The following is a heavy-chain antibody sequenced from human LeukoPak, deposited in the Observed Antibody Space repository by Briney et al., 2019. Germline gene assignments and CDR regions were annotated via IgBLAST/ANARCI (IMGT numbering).Heavy chain of an antibody. D-gene: IGHD2-2*01. Sequence: PGGSLRLSCAASGFTLSSYAMSWVRQAPGKGLEWVSAISGSGGSTYYADSVKGRFTISRDNSKNTLYLQMNSLRAEDTAVYYCAKGIVVVPAAIIGFFDYWGQGTLVTVSS. CDR2: ISGSGGST. V-gene: IGHV3-23*01. CDR3: AKGIVVVPAAIIGFFDY. J-gene: IGHJ4*02. CDR1: GFTLSSYA.